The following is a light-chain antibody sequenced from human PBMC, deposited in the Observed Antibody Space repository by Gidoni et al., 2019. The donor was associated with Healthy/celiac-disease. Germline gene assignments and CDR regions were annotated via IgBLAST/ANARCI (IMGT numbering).Light chain of an antibody. CDR2: LGS. CDR3: MQALQTPT. V-gene: IGKV2-28*01. CDR1: QSLLHSNGYNY. Sequence: IVMTQSPLSLPVTPGEPASISCRSSQSLLHSNGYNYLDWYLQKPGQSPHLLIYLGSNRASGVPDRFSGSGSGTDFTLKISRVEAEDVGVYYCMQALQTPTFXQXTKVEIK. J-gene: IGKJ1*01.